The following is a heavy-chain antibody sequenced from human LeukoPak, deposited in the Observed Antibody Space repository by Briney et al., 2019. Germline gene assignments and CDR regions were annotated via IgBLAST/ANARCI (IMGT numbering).Heavy chain of an antibody. D-gene: IGHD4-11*01. Sequence: GGSLRLSCAASGFTFSSYAMHWVRQAPGKGLEWVSYISSSGSTIYYADSVKGRFTISRDNAKNSLYLQMNSLRAEDTAVYYCARDRGNYVIEAFDIWGQGTMVTVSS. CDR3: ARDRGNYVIEAFDI. J-gene: IGHJ3*02. V-gene: IGHV3-48*04. CDR1: GFTFSSYA. CDR2: ISSSGSTI.